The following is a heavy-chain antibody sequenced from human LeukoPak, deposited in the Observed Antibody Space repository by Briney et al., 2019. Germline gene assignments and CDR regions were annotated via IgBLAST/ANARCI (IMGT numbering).Heavy chain of an antibody. D-gene: IGHD6-13*01. V-gene: IGHV3-9*01. J-gene: IGHJ5*02. CDR1: GFTFDDYA. CDR3: AKWNRQPLVKGWFDT. CDR2: ISWNSGST. Sequence: GRSLRLSCAASGFTFDDYAMHWVRQAPGKGLEWVSGISWNSGSTAYADSVKGRFTISRDNANNSLSLLMNSLRVEDTAFYYCAKWNRQPLVKGWFDTWGQGALVIVSS.